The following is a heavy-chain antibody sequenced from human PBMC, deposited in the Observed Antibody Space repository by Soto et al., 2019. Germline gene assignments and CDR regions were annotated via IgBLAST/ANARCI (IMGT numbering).Heavy chain of an antibody. CDR3: ARDLVYYYDSSGYFG. D-gene: IGHD3-22*01. J-gene: IGHJ4*02. CDR2: IITIFGTA. Sequence: SVKVSCKSSVCTFSSYAISWVRQAPGQGLEWMGVIITIFGTANYAQKVQGRVTITADESTSTSYMELSSLRSEDTAVYYCARDLVYYYDSSGYFGWGQGTLVTVSS. V-gene: IGHV1-69*13. CDR1: VCTFSSYA.